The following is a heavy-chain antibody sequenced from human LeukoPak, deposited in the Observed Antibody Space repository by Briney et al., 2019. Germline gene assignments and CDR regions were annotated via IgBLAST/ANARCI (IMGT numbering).Heavy chain of an antibody. Sequence: PGGSLRLSCAASGFTFSSYAMSWVRQAPGKGLEWVSAISGSGGSTYYADSVKGRFTISRDNSKNTLYLQMNSLRAEDTAVYYCARDGIVVVPAAIPGRAFDIWGQGTMVTVSS. V-gene: IGHV3-23*01. J-gene: IGHJ3*02. CDR2: ISGSGGST. CDR1: GFTFSSYA. D-gene: IGHD2-2*02. CDR3: ARDGIVVVPAAIPGRAFDI.